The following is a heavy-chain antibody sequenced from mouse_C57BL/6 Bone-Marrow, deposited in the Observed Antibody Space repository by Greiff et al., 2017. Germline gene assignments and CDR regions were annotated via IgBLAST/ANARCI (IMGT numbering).Heavy chain of an antibody. V-gene: IGHV5-6*01. Sequence: VQLQQSGGDLVKPGGSLKLSCAASGFTFSSYGMSWVRQTPDKRLEWVATISSGGSYTYYPDSVKGRFTISRDNAKNTLYLQMSSLKSEDTAMYYCASHYYGSSLYYAMDYWGQGTSVTVSS. CDR2: ISSGGSYT. J-gene: IGHJ4*01. D-gene: IGHD1-1*01. CDR3: ASHYYGSSLYYAMDY. CDR1: GFTFSSYG.